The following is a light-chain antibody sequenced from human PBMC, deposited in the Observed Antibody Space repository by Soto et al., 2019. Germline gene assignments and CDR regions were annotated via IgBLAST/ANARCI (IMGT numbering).Light chain of an antibody. J-gene: IGLJ1*01. V-gene: IGLV2-14*01. Sequence: QSVLTQPASVSGSPGQSITISCTGTSSDVGGYNYVSWYQQHPGKAPKLMIYDVSNRPSGVSNRFSGSKSGNTASLTISGLQAEDEADYYCSSYTSSSTRVFGTGTEDNVL. CDR1: SSDVGGYNY. CDR3: SSYTSSSTRV. CDR2: DVS.